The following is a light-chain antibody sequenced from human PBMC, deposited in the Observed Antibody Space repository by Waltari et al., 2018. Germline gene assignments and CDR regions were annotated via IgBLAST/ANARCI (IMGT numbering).Light chain of an antibody. CDR1: SSDIGHYDY. V-gene: IGLV2-8*01. CDR3: CSYAGTNNFYV. J-gene: IGLJ1*01. Sequence: QSALTQPPSASGSPGESVTISCTGTSSDIGHYDYFSCYQQHPGKAPKLMIYEVIKRPSGVPDRFSGSKSGNTASLTVSGLQAEDEADYYCCSYAGTNNFYVFGTGTKVTVL. CDR2: EVI.